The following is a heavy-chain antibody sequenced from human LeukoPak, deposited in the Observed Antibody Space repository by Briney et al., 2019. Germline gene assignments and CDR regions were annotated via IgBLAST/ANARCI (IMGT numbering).Heavy chain of an antibody. CDR3: AREYDFWSGYYYYYMDV. CDR2: ISSSSSYI. D-gene: IGHD3-3*01. J-gene: IGHJ6*03. Sequence: PGGSLRLSCAASGFTFSSYSMNWVRQAPGKGLEWVSSISSSSSYIYYADSVRGRFTISRDNAKNSLYLQMNSLRAEDTAVYYCAREYDFWSGYYYYYMDVWGKGTTVTVSS. V-gene: IGHV3-21*01. CDR1: GFTFSSYS.